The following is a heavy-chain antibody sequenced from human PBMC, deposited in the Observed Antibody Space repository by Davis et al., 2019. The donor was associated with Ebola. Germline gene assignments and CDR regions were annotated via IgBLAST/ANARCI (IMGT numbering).Heavy chain of an antibody. J-gene: IGHJ6*02. CDR2: ISAYNGNT. CDR1: GYTFTSYG. Sequence: ASVKVSCKASGYTFTSYGISWVRQAPGQGLEWMGWISAYNGNTNYAQKLQGRVTMTTDTYTSTAYMELRSLRSDDTAVYYCARDNGSGSYYNQDYYYGMDVWGQGTTVTVSS. CDR3: ARDNGSGSYYNQDYYYGMDV. V-gene: IGHV1-18*01. D-gene: IGHD3-10*01.